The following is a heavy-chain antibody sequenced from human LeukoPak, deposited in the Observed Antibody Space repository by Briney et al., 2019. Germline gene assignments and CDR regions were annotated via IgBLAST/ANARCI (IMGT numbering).Heavy chain of an antibody. CDR2: VSVTGSPP. Sequence: GGSLRLSCAASGFTFRNYAMVWVRQAQGKGLEWVSDVSVTGSPPFYADSLNGRFTLSRHTSLNTLYLQMDSLRDEDTAVYYSAKDGWRWQQLGSSFDCWGQGNLVTVSS. CDR3: AKDGWRWQQLGSSFDC. J-gene: IGHJ4*02. CDR1: GFTFRNYA. D-gene: IGHD5-24*01. V-gene: IGHV3-23*01.